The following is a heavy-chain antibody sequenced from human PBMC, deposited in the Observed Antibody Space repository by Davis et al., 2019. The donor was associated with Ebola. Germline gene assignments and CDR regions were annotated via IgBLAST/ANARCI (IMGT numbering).Heavy chain of an antibody. D-gene: IGHD2-15*01. CDR2: ISTSSGTL. CDR3: AGVTGAATWNWYFDL. J-gene: IGHJ2*01. Sequence: GESLKISCAASIFTFSSSEMNWVRQTPGKGLEWVAYISTSSGTLYYADSVKGRFTISRDNAKNSLYLQMNSLRADDTGVYYCAGVTGAATWNWYFDLWGRGTLVTVSS. V-gene: IGHV3-48*03. CDR1: IFTFSSSE.